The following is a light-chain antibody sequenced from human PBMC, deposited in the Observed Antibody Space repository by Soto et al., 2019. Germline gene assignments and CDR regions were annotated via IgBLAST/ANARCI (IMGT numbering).Light chain of an antibody. Sequence: DIQMTQSPSSLSASAGDRVTITCQASQDISNYLNWYQQKPGKAPKLLIYAASSLQSGVPSRFSGSGSGTDFTLTISSLQPEDFATYYCQQLHDYPITFGQGTRLEIK. J-gene: IGKJ5*01. CDR1: QDISNY. CDR2: AAS. CDR3: QQLHDYPIT. V-gene: IGKV1-39*01.